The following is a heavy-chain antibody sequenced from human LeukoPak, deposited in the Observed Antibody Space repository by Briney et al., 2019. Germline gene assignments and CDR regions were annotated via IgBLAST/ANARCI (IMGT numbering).Heavy chain of an antibody. CDR3: ARAETTVVTAFDY. J-gene: IGHJ4*02. CDR2: ISSSSSYI. V-gene: IGHV3-21*01. D-gene: IGHD4-23*01. CDR1: GFTFSSYS. Sequence: GGSLRLSCAASGFTFSSYSMNWVRQAAGKGLEWVSSISSSSSYIYYADSVKGRFTISRDNAKNSLYLQMNSLRAEDTAVYYCARAETTVVTAFDYWGQGTLVTVSS.